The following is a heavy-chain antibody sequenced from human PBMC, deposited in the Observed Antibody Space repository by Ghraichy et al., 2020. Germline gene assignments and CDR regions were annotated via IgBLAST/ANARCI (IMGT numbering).Heavy chain of an antibody. CDR1: GFTFNTYY. Sequence: RGSLRLSCAASGFTFNTYYMTWVRQAPGKGLEWVANIKQDGSERYYVDSVKGRFTISRDNAKDSVYLQMSSLRAEDTAVYFCGRGGYIYGSNPVDYWGQGTQVTVSS. CDR2: IKQDGSER. V-gene: IGHV3-7*04. D-gene: IGHD5-18*01. J-gene: IGHJ4*02. CDR3: GRGGYIYGSNPVDY.